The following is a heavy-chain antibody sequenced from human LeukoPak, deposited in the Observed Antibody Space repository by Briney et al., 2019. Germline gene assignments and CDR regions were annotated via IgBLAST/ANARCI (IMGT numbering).Heavy chain of an antibody. CDR2: INHSGST. V-gene: IGHV4-34*01. J-gene: IGHJ4*02. CDR1: GGSFSGYY. D-gene: IGHD6-19*01. CDR3: ARVAAVAGLGY. Sequence: SETLSLTCAAYGGSFSGYYWSWIRQPPGKGLEWIGEINHSGSTNYNPSLKSRVTISVDTSKNQFSLKLSSVTAADTAVYYCARVAAVAGLGYWGQGTLVTVSS.